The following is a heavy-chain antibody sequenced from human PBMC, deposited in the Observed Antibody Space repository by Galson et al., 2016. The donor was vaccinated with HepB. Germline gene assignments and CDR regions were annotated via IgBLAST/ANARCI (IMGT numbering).Heavy chain of an antibody. J-gene: IGHJ6*02. CDR3: AKNLYNWSGPHYYGMDV. CDR2: MSYRGNI. CDR1: GGSISSYY. V-gene: IGHV4-59*01. Sequence: SETLSLTCTVSGGSISSYYWCWVRQTPGKGLEWIGYMSYRGNINYYPSLKSRITISVDTSKNQFFLTLSSVTAADTAVYYCAKNLYNWSGPHYYGMDVWGQGTTVTVSS. D-gene: IGHD1-1*01.